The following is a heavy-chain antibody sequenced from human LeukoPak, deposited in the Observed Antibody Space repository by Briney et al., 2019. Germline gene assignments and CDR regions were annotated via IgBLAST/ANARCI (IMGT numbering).Heavy chain of an antibody. Sequence: GASVKVSCKASGYTFTNYAMHWVRQAPGQGLEWMGWISAHNGNTNYAQKLQGRVTMTTDTSTSTAYMELRSLRSDDTAVYYCARDSGSSFDNWGQGTLVTVSS. CDR2: ISAHNGNT. CDR3: ARDSGSSFDN. CDR1: GYTFTNYA. J-gene: IGHJ4*02. V-gene: IGHV1-18*01. D-gene: IGHD1-26*01.